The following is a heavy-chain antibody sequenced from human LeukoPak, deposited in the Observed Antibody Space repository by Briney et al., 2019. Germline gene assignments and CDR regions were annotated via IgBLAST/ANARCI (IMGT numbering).Heavy chain of an antibody. CDR1: GFTFSIYW. CDR2: IKQDRSEK. D-gene: IGHD3-22*01. J-gene: IGHJ3*02. CDR3: AREYSYDSSGYQGDAFDI. V-gene: IGHV3-7*01. Sequence: GGSLRLSCAASGFTFSIYWMGWVRQAPGKGLEWVANIKQDRSEKYYVDSVQGRFTLSRDNAKTSLYLQMNSLRAEDTAVYSCAREYSYDSSGYQGDAFDIWGQGTMVTVSS.